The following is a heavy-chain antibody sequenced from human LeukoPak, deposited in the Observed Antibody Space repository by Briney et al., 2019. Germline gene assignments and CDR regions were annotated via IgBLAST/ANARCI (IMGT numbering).Heavy chain of an antibody. CDR3: ARTPLRFLEWLSTPNYYYYYMDV. D-gene: IGHD3-3*01. CDR2: IIPIFGTA. CDR1: RGTFSSYA. Sequence: SVKVSCKASRGTFSSYAISWVRQAPGQGLEWMGGIIPIFGTANYAQKFQGRVTITADESTSTAYMELSSLRSEDTAVYYCARTPLRFLEWLSTPNYYYYYMDVWGKGTTVTVSS. J-gene: IGHJ6*03. V-gene: IGHV1-69*01.